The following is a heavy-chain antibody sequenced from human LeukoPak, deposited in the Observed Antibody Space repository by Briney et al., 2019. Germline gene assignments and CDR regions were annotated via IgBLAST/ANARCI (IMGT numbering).Heavy chain of an antibody. Sequence: GGSLRLSCAASGFTFNNAWMSWVRQAPGKGLEWVGRIKSKTDGGTTDYAAPVKGRFTISRDDSKNTLYLQMNSLKTEDTAVYYCTTDWGTVSQSLTYTDAFDIWGQGTMVTVSS. D-gene: IGHD4-17*01. CDR1: GFTFNNAW. J-gene: IGHJ3*02. CDR2: IKSKTDGGTT. V-gene: IGHV3-15*01. CDR3: TTDWGTVSQSLTYTDAFDI.